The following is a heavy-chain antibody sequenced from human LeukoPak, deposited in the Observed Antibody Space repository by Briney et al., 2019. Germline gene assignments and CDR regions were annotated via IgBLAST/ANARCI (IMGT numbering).Heavy chain of an antibody. CDR1: RFTLRHFA. CDR2: IASDGDT. V-gene: IGHV3-23*01. Sequence: PGGSLRLSCAASRFTLRHFAMNWVRQAPGKGLEWVSSIASDGDTFYAGSVKGRFTISRDISTNTLHLQMNSLRADDTAIYFCANEAHRHLDLHNWGQGTLVTVST. CDR3: ANEAHRHLDLHN. J-gene: IGHJ4*02.